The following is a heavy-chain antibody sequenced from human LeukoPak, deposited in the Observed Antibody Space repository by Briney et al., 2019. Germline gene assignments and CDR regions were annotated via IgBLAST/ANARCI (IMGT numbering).Heavy chain of an antibody. D-gene: IGHD5-24*01. CDR2: IYYSGST. J-gene: IGHJ4*02. V-gene: IGHV4-59*01. CDR3: ARGWLQDFDY. CDR1: GGSISSYY. Sequence: SETLSLTCTVSGGSISSYYWSWIRQPPGKGLEWIGYIYYSGSTNYNPSLKSRVAISVDTSKNQFSLKLSSVTAADTAVYYCARGWLQDFDYWGQGTLVTVSS.